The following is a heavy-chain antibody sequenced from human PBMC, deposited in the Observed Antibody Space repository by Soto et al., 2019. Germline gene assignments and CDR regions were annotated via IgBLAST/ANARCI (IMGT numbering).Heavy chain of an antibody. CDR2: ISGSGGST. Sequence: GGSLRLSCAASGFTFSSYAMSWVRQAPGKGLEWVSAISGSGGSTYYADSVKGRFTISRDNSKNTLYLQMNSLRAEDTAVYYCAKLAPPTVYGDDYYYMDVWGKGTTVTVSS. CDR3: AKLAPPTVYGDDYYYMDV. CDR1: GFTFSSYA. D-gene: IGHD3-10*02. J-gene: IGHJ6*03. V-gene: IGHV3-23*01.